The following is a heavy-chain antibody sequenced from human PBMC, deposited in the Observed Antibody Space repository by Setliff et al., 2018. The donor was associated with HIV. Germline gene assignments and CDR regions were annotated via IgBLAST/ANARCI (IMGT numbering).Heavy chain of an antibody. CDR2: IYTSGGT. Sequence: SETLSLTCTVSGGSSNSYYWSWIRQPPGRGLEWIGYIYTSGGTNYNPSLKSRVTISVDTSKNQFSLKLNSVTAADTAVYYCARATRTIFGVVYFDYWGQGTLVTVSS. D-gene: IGHD3-3*01. J-gene: IGHJ4*02. CDR1: GGSSNSYY. CDR3: ARATRTIFGVVYFDY. V-gene: IGHV4-4*09.